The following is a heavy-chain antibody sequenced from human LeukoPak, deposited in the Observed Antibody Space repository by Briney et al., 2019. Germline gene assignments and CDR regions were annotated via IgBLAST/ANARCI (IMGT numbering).Heavy chain of an antibody. D-gene: IGHD3-9*01. Sequence: GGPLRLSCAASGFTFSSYSMNWVRQAPGKGLEWVSYISSSGSTIYYADSVKGRFTISRHNDKNSLYLKMNGLRPEDTAVYYCARSGRYYQRDAFDIWGQGTMVTVSS. CDR2: ISSSGSTI. J-gene: IGHJ3*02. CDR3: ARSGRYYQRDAFDI. CDR1: GFTFSSYS. V-gene: IGHV3-48*04.